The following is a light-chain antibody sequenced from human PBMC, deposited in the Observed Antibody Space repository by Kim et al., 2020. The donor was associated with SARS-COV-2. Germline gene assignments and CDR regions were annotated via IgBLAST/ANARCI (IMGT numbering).Light chain of an antibody. CDR2: WAS. V-gene: IGKV4-1*01. J-gene: IGKJ2*01. CDR3: QQYYSTPYT. CDR1: QSVLYSSNNKNY. Sequence: DIVMTQSPDSLAVSLGERATINCKSSQSVLYSSNNKNYLAWYQQKPGQPPKLLIYWASTRESGVPDRFSGSGSGTDFTLTISSLQAEDVAVYYCQQYYSTPYTFGQGPKLEI.